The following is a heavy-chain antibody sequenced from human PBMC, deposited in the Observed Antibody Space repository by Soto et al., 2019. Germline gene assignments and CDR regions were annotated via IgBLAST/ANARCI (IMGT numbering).Heavy chain of an antibody. Sequence: SGPTQAHPTRPLTLTCSLSGFSLSTGGMGGTWMRQPPGKALEWLALIDWDDDKYYSTALKTSLTISKDTSKNQVVLTMTNMDPVDTATYYCARIRSEYSHGDWFDPWGQGTLVTVSS. J-gene: IGHJ5*02. V-gene: IGHV2-70*01. CDR1: GFSLSTGGMG. CDR2: IDWDDDK. D-gene: IGHD5-18*01. CDR3: ARIRSEYSHGDWFDP.